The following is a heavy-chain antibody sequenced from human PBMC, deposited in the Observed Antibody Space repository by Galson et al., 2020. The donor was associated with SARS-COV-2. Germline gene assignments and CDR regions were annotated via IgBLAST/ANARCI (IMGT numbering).Heavy chain of an antibody. D-gene: IGHD6-13*01. J-gene: IGHJ4*02. CDR2: ISWNSGSI. CDR1: GFTFDDYA. Sequence: SLKISCAASGFTFDDYAMHWVRQAPGEGLEWVSGISWNSGSIGYADSVKGRFTISRDNAKNSLYLQMNSLRAEDTALYYCAKVGAAAGTGDYWGQGTLVTVSS. CDR3: AKVGAAAGTGDY. V-gene: IGHV3-9*01.